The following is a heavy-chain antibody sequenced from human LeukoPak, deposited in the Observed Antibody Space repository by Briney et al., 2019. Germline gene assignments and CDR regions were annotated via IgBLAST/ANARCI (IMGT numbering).Heavy chain of an antibody. D-gene: IGHD2-2*01. V-gene: IGHV3-7*01. J-gene: IGHJ5*02. CDR2: INHNGNVN. CDR3: AREPVARVLYNWFDP. Sequence: PGGSLRLSCAASGFTFSSYWMNWARQAPGKGLEWVASINHNGNVNYYVDSVKGRFTISRDNAKNSLYLQMNSLRAEDTAVYYCAREPVARVLYNWFDPWSQGTLVTVSS. CDR1: GFTFSSYW.